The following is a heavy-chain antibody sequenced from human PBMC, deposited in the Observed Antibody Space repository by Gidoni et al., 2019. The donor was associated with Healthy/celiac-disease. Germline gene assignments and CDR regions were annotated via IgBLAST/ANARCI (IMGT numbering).Heavy chain of an antibody. D-gene: IGHD2-21*01. CDR1: GFTFSSYG. CDR3: AKDWGWGFNWFDP. V-gene: IGHV3-30*18. Sequence: QVQLVESGGGVVQPGRSLRLSCAASGFTFSSYGMHWVRQAPGKGLEWVAVISYDGSNKYYADSVKGRFTISRDNSKNTLYLQMNSLRAEDTTVYYCAKDWGWGFNWFDPWGQGTLVTVSS. CDR2: ISYDGSNK. J-gene: IGHJ5*02.